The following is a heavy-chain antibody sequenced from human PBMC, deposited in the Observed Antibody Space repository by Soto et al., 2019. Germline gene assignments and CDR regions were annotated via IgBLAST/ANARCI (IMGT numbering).Heavy chain of an antibody. D-gene: IGHD1-20*01. Sequence: SETLSLTCTVSSGSISVTNVFWGWVRQPPGKGLEGIGNIDDSGTAYFSPSLATRVTFHADTSKNQFSLTLYSVIAADTAVYYCARITGRHLEYWGQGILVTVSS. CDR2: IDDSGTA. CDR1: SGSISVTNVF. J-gene: IGHJ4*02. CDR3: ARITGRHLEY. V-gene: IGHV4-39*01.